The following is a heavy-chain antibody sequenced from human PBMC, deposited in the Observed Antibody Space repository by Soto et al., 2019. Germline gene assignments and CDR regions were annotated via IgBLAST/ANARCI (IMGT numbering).Heavy chain of an antibody. CDR3: ARCMGIYGSGCAGDH. D-gene: IGHD3-10*01. J-gene: IGHJ4*02. CDR2: IRYDGSNK. CDR1: AFTFSSYG. V-gene: IGHV3-33*01. Sequence: QVQLVESGGGVVQPGRSLRLSCAASAFTFSSYGMHWVRQAPGKGLEWVAVIRYDGSNKYYVDSVKGRFTISRDNSKNTLYLQMNSLRVEDTAVYYCARCMGIYGSGCAGDHWGPGTLVTVSS.